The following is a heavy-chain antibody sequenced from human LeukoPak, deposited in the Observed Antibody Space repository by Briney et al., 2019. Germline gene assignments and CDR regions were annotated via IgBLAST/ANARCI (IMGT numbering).Heavy chain of an antibody. Sequence: AGGSLRLSCAASGFTFSSYGMHWVRQVPGKGLEWVAVISYDGSNKYYADSVKGRFTISRDNSKNTLYLQMNSLRAEDTAVYYCAKVAYGYSYGYVDYWGQGTLVTVSS. CDR2: ISYDGSNK. V-gene: IGHV3-30*18. CDR3: AKVAYGYSYGYVDY. CDR1: GFTFSSYG. J-gene: IGHJ4*02. D-gene: IGHD5-18*01.